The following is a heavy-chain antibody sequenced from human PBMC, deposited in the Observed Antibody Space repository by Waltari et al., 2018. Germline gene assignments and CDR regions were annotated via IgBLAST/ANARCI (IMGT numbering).Heavy chain of an antibody. V-gene: IGHV3-53*01. CDR3: AREPYSSSDY. CDR1: GFTVSSNY. CDR2: IYSGGRT. J-gene: IGHJ4*02. Sequence: EVQLVESGGGLIQPGGSLRLSCAASGFTVSSNYMSWVRQAPGKGLGGVSVIYSGGRTYYADSVKGRFTISRDNSKNTLYLQMNSLRAEDTAVYYCAREPYSSSDYWGQGTLVTVSS. D-gene: IGHD6-6*01.